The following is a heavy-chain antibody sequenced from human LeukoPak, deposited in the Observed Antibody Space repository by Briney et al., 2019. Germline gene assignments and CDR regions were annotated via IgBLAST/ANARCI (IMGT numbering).Heavy chain of an antibody. CDR3: ARRRSSGWYRNWFDP. D-gene: IGHD6-19*01. CDR1: GDSISSGDYY. J-gene: IGHJ5*02. Sequence: PSETLSLTCTVSGDSISSGDYYWSWIRQPAGKGLEWIGRISSSGSTNYNPSLKSRVTISVDTSKNQFSLKLSSVTAADTAVYYCARRRSSGWYRNWFDPWGQGTLVTVSS. V-gene: IGHV4-61*02. CDR2: ISSSGST.